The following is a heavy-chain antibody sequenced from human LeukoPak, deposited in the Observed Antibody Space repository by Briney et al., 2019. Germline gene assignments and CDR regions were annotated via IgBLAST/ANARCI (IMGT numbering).Heavy chain of an antibody. J-gene: IGHJ3*02. CDR3: ARGGSSFQDAFDI. CDR1: GGTFSSYA. CDR2: IIPIFGTA. Sequence: GASVKVSCKASGGTFSSYAISWVRQAPGQGLEWMGRIIPIFGTANYAQKFQGRVTITTDDSTSTAYMELSSLRSEDTAVYYCARGGSSFQDAFDIGGQGTMVTVSS. D-gene: IGHD2-15*01. V-gene: IGHV1-69*05.